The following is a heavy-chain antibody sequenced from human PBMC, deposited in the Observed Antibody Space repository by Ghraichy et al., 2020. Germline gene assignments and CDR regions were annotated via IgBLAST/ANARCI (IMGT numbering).Heavy chain of an antibody. V-gene: IGHV4-61*01. Sequence: SETLSLTCTVSGGSVSSVSYYWSWIRQPPGKGLEWIGYIYYSGSTRHNPSLNSRVTISVDTSKNQFSLKLDSVTAADTAVYYCAKASLFSSSAPFDYWGQGTLVTVSS. CDR1: GGSVSSVSYY. CDR3: AKASLFSSSAPFDY. D-gene: IGHD6-6*01. CDR2: IYYSGST. J-gene: IGHJ4*02.